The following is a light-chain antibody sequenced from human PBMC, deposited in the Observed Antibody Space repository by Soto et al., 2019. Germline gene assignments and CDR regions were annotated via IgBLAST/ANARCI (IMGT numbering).Light chain of an antibody. Sequence: IVLTQSPGTLSFPPGGRATLSCRASQSISSSDLAWYQHRPGQAPRLLIYAASSRATGIPDRFSGSGSGTHFTPTISRLEPGDFAVYYCQHFGGTKFTFGKGTRVEIK. J-gene: IGKJ5*01. V-gene: IGKV3-20*01. CDR3: QHFGGTKFT. CDR2: AAS. CDR1: QSISSSD.